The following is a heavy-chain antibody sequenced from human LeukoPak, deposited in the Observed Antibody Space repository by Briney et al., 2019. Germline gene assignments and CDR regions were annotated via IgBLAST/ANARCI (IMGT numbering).Heavy chain of an antibody. J-gene: IGHJ4*02. CDR3: ARHPFIVVVPAAIPAAI. D-gene: IGHD2-2*02. CDR2: IYYSGST. V-gene: IGHV4-39*01. Sequence: PSETLSLTCTVSGGSISSYYWGWIRQPPGKGLEWIGSIYYSGSTYYNPSLKSRVTISVDTSKNQFSLKLSSVTAADTAVYYCARHPFIVVVPAAIPAAIWGQGTLVTVSS. CDR1: GGSISSYY.